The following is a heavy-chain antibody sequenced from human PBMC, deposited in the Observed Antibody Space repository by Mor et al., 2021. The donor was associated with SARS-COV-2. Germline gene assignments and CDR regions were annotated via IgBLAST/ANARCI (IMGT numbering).Heavy chain of an antibody. CDR2: IKPRDGST. V-gene: IGHV1-46*01. D-gene: IGHD1-26*01. Sequence: PGQGLECMGVIKPRDGSTAYAQKFQDRFTMTTDTSTSTVYMELSSLRSEDTAVYDCARDAGWALLKALDFWGQG. J-gene: IGHJ1*01. CDR3: ARDAGWALLKALDF.